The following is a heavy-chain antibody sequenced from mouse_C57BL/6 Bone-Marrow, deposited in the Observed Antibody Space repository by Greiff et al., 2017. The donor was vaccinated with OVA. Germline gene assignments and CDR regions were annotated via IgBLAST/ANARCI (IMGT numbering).Heavy chain of an antibody. Sequence: EVQLKESGPGLAKPSQTLSLTCSVTGYSITSDYWNWIRKFPGNKLEYMGYISHSGSTYYNPSLKSRISITRDTSKNQYYLQWNSVTTEDTATYYCARSYYYGSGYDDGYWYFEVWGTGTTVTVSS. V-gene: IGHV3-8*01. CDR1: GYSITSDY. D-gene: IGHD1-1*01. J-gene: IGHJ1*03. CDR3: ARSYYYGSGYDDGYWYFEV. CDR2: ISHSGST.